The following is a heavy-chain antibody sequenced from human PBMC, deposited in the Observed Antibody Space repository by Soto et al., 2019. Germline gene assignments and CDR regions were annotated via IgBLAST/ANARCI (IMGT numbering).Heavy chain of an antibody. CDR3: ERGRSLTLARYGMDV. V-gene: IGHV1-3*01. Sequence: ASVKVSCKASGYTFTSYAMHWLRQAPGQRLEWMGWINAGNGNTKYSQKFQGRVTITRDTSASTAYMELSSLRSEDTAVYYCERGRSLTLARYGMDVWGQGTTVTSP. CDR1: GYTFTSYA. J-gene: IGHJ6*02. CDR2: INAGNGNT. D-gene: IGHD1-26*01.